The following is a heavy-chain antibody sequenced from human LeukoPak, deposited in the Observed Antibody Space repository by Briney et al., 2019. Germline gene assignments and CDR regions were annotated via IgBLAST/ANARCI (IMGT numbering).Heavy chain of an antibody. V-gene: IGHV3-11*01. CDR2: ISGSTI. J-gene: IGHJ4*02. CDR1: GGSISSSSYY. D-gene: IGHD5-18*01. Sequence: LSLTCTVSGGSISSSSYYWGWIRQAPGKGLEWVSYISGSTIYYADSVKGRFTISRDNAKNSLYLQMNSLRAEDTAVYYCARDSGYSYGNYWGQGTLVTVSS. CDR3: ARDSGYSYGNY.